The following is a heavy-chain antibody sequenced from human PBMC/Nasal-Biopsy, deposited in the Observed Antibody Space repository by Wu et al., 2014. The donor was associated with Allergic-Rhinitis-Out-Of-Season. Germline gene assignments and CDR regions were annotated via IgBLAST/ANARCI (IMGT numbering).Heavy chain of an antibody. V-gene: IGHV3-74*01. CDR2: VNEDGSVT. J-gene: IGHJ4*02. D-gene: IGHD1-26*01. Sequence: LRLSCAASGFTFSTYWMHWVRQDPREGLVWVSRVNEDGSVTNYADSVRGRFTMSRDNAKNTLFLQMNSLRVEDTAVYYCARDLSGRSDYWGQGTLVTVSS. CDR1: GFTFSTYW. CDR3: ARDLSGRSDY.